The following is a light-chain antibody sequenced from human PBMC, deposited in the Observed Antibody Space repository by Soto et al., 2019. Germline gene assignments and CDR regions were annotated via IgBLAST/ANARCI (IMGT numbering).Light chain of an antibody. CDR3: QKYNSAPHT. J-gene: IGKJ2*01. V-gene: IGKV1-27*01. CDR2: AAS. CDR1: QGISNY. Sequence: DIQMTQSPSSLSASVGDRVTITCRASQGISNYLAWYQQKPGKVPKLLIYAASTLQSGVPSRFSGSGSGTDFTLPIISLQPADVATYYCQKYNSAPHTFGQGTKLEIK.